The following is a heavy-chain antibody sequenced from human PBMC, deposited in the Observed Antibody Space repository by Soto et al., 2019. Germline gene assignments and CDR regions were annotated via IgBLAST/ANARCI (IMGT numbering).Heavy chain of an antibody. D-gene: IGHD2-15*01. CDR2: IHYDGISN. CDR3: ARDEPEDWVDASGFDY. CDR1: GFTFTRFW. J-gene: IGHJ4*02. V-gene: IGHV3-74*01. Sequence: EVQLVESGGGLVQPGGSLRLSCAASGFTFTRFWMHWVRQVPGKGLVWVARIHYDGISNAYADSVKGRFTISRDNAKNTVYLQMNSLRAEDTAVYYCARDEPEDWVDASGFDYWGQGTPVTVSS.